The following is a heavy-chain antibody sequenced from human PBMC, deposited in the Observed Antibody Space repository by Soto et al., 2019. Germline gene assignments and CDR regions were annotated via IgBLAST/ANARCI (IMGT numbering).Heavy chain of an antibody. Sequence: EVQLVETGGGLIQPGGSLRLSCGASGFTVSGNYMSWVRQAPGKGLEWVSIIYSSGSTYYADSVKGRFTISRDSSKNTLYLHMNILRAEDTAVYYCARDSYGMDFWGQGTTVTVSS. CDR2: IYSSGST. CDR1: GFTVSGNY. CDR3: ARDSYGMDF. V-gene: IGHV3-53*02. J-gene: IGHJ6*02.